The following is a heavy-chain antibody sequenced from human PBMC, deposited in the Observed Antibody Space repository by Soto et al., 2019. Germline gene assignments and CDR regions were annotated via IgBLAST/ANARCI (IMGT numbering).Heavy chain of an antibody. V-gene: IGHV3-48*01. CDR3: ARGIAAAGPKLDY. Sequence: ETLSLSCAASGFTFSSYAMRWVRQAPGKGLEWVAVISYISSATTTIYYADSVKGRFTISRDNAKNSLYLQMNSLRADDTAVYYCARGIAAAGPKLDYWGQGTLVTVSS. D-gene: IGHD6-13*01. J-gene: IGHJ4*02. CDR2: ISSATTTI. CDR1: GFTFSSYA.